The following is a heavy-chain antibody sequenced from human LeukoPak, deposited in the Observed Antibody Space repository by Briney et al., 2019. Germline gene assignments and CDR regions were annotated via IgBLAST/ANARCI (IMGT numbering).Heavy chain of an antibody. Sequence: SETLSLTCAVYGGSFSGYYWSWIRQPPGKGLEWIGDINHSGSTNYNPSLKSRVTISADTSKNQFSLTLSSVTAADTAVYYCARDVNCGGDCYSAGFDYWGQGTLVTVSS. CDR1: GGSFSGYY. V-gene: IGHV4-34*01. D-gene: IGHD2-21*02. J-gene: IGHJ4*02. CDR3: ARDVNCGGDCYSAGFDY. CDR2: INHSGST.